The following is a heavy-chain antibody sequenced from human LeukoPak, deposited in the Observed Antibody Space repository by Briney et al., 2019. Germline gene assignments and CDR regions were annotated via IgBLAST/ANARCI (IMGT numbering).Heavy chain of an antibody. Sequence: SETLSLTCTVTGASISSHYWCWIRQTPGTGLEWIGDIYDRGSTTYNPSLKSRVSISVDTSRNQFSLNLRSVTAADTAVYYCAKIEVGRFDPWGQRTLVTVSS. D-gene: IGHD1-26*01. CDR2: IYDRGST. V-gene: IGHV4-59*11. J-gene: IGHJ5*02. CDR3: AKIEVGRFDP. CDR1: GASISSHY.